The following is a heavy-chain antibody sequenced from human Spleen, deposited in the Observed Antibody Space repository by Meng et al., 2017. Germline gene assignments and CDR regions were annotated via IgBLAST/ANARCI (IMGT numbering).Heavy chain of an antibody. CDR1: GFTFSSCG. CDR3: ANDAGCTTGTMFDR. V-gene: IGHV3-23*05. Sequence: SCKASGFTFSSCGMAWVRQAPGKGLEWVSTINNDGDNRHYADSVKGRFIISRDNSKDTFYLQMNSLRAEDTAVYYCANDAGCTTGTMFDRWGQGTLVTVSS. CDR2: INNDGDNR. D-gene: IGHD4-17*01. J-gene: IGHJ5*02.